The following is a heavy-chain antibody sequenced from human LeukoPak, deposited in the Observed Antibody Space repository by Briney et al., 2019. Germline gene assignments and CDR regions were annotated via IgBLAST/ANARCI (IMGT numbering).Heavy chain of an antibody. Sequence: GGSLRLSCAASGFTFSSYGMHRVRQAPGKGLEWVAFIRYDGSNKYYADSVKGRFTISRDNSKNTLYLQMNSLRAEDTAVYYCAKAGGEYYDFWSGYYIPEPDFDYWGQGTLVTVSS. J-gene: IGHJ4*02. CDR1: GFTFSSYG. CDR2: IRYDGSNK. V-gene: IGHV3-30*02. CDR3: AKAGGEYYDFWSGYYIPEPDFDY. D-gene: IGHD3-3*01.